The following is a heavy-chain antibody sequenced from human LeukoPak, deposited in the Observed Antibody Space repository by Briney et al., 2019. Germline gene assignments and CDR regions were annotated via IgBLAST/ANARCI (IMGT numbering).Heavy chain of an antibody. CDR1: GFTFDDYA. J-gene: IGHJ6*02. CDR2: IWYDGSNK. D-gene: IGHD3-22*01. CDR3: ARNYYYDSSGYSNPDYGMDV. V-gene: IGHV3-33*08. Sequence: PGGSLRLSCAASGFTFDDYAMHWVRQAPGKGLEWVAVIWYDGSNKYYADSVKGRFTISRDNSKNTLYLQMNSLRAEDTAVYYCARNYYYDSSGYSNPDYGMDVWGQGTTVTVSS.